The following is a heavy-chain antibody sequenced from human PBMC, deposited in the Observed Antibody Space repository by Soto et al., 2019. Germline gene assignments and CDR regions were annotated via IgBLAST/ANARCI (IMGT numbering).Heavy chain of an antibody. CDR1: GFTFSSYA. V-gene: IGHV3-30-3*01. CDR3: ASPFLGYCSGGSCPDHYFDY. CDR2: ISYDGSNK. Sequence: GGSLRLSCAASGFTFSSYAMHWVRQAPGKGLEWVAVISYDGSNKYYADSVKGRFTISRDNSKNTLYLQMNSLRAEDTAVYYCASPFLGYCSGGSCPDHYFDYWGQGTLVTVSS. D-gene: IGHD2-15*01. J-gene: IGHJ4*02.